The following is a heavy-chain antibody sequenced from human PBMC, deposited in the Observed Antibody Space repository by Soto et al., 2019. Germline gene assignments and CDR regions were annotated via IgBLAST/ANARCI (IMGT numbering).Heavy chain of an antibody. J-gene: IGHJ3*02. CDR3: AREAGPDAFDI. CDR1: GFTFSSYW. V-gene: IGHV3-7*01. Sequence: TGGSLRLSCAASGFTFSSYWMSWVRQAPGRGLEWVANIKQDGSEKYYVDSVKGRFTISRDNAKNSLYLQMNSLRAEDTAVYYCAREAGPDAFDIWGQGTMVTVSS. D-gene: IGHD6-13*01. CDR2: IKQDGSEK.